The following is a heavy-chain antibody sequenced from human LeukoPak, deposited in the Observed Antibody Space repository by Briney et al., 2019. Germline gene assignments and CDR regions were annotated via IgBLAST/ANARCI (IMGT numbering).Heavy chain of an antibody. CDR2: ISYDGSNK. J-gene: IGHJ4*02. CDR1: GFTFSSYG. CDR3: AKDDLNYYGSSGS. V-gene: IGHV3-30*18. D-gene: IGHD3-22*01. Sequence: PGGSLRLSCAASGFTFSSYGMHWVRQAPGKGLEWVAVISYDGSNKYYADSVKGRFTISRDNSKNTLYLQMNSLRAEDTAVYYCAKDDLNYYGSSGSWGQGTLVTVSS.